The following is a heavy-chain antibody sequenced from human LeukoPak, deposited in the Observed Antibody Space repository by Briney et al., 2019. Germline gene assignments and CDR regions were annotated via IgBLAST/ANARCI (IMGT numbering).Heavy chain of an antibody. CDR3: ARGNDYWSGYIDF. D-gene: IGHD3-3*01. Sequence: GGSLRLSCAASGFTFSSYGMHWVRQAPGKGLEWVAVIWCDGSNKYYADSVKGRFTISRDNSKNTLYLQMNSLRAEDTAVYYCARGNDYWSGYIDFWGQGTLVTVSS. CDR1: GFTFSSYG. J-gene: IGHJ4*02. CDR2: IWCDGSNK. V-gene: IGHV3-33*01.